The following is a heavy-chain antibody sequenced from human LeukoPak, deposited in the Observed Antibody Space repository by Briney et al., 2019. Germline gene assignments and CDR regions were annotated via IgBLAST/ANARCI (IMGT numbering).Heavy chain of an antibody. CDR2: IKSKTARGTT. D-gene: IGHD1-26*01. J-gene: IGHJ3*02. CDR3: TTTITSGSYYSDAFAI. CDR1: GFTFSNAW. Sequence: GGSLRLSCAASGFTFSNAWMRWVRQAPGKGLEWVGRIKSKTARGTTDYAAPVKGRFTISRNDSKNTLYLQMNSLKTEDTAVYYCTTTITSGSYYSDAFAIWGQGTMVTVSS. V-gene: IGHV3-15*01.